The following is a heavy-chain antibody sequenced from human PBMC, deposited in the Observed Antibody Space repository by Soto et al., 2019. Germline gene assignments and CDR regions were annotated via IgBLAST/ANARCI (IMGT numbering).Heavy chain of an antibody. J-gene: IGHJ6*02. CDR2: IIPIFGTA. Sequence: QVQLVQSGAEVKKPGSSVKVSCKASGGTFSSYAISWVRQAPGQGLEWMGGIIPIFGTANYAQKFQGRVTITADESQSTAYMERSSLRSADTDVEYCARRIAARPGVFYDYYGMDVWGQGTTVTVSS. CDR1: GGTFSSYA. CDR3: ARRIAARPGVFYDYYGMDV. D-gene: IGHD6-6*01. V-gene: IGHV1-69*01.